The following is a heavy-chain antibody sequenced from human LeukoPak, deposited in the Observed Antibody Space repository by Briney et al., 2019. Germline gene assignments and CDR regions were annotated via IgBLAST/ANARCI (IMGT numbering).Heavy chain of an antibody. V-gene: IGHV3-30*04. CDR2: ISYDGSNK. CDR3: ARRAAAGTGLDYYYYGMDV. D-gene: IGHD6-13*01. Sequence: GGSLRLSCAASGFTFSSYAMHWVRQAPGKGLEWVAVISYDGSNKYYADSVKGRFTISRDNSKNTLYLQMNSLRAEDTAVYYCARRAAAGTGLDYYYYGMDVWGKGATVTVSS. CDR1: GFTFSSYA. J-gene: IGHJ6*04.